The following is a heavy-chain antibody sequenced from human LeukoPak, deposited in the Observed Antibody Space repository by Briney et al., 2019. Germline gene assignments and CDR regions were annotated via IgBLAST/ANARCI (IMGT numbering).Heavy chain of an antibody. V-gene: IGHV3-7*04. CDR1: GFTFSNYW. CDR2: IKQDGSEE. Sequence: GGSLRLSCAASGFTFSNYWMAWVRQAPGRGLEWVAKIKQDGSEEEYVDSAKGRFTVSRDNAKNSLYLQMNSLRPEDTALYYCVRDATRGGDFDYWGQGTLVTVSS. D-gene: IGHD5-24*01. J-gene: IGHJ4*02. CDR3: VRDATRGGDFDY.